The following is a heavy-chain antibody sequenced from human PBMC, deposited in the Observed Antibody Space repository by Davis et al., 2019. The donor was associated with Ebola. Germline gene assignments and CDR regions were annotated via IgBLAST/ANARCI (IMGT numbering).Heavy chain of an antibody. V-gene: IGHV4-39*01. Sequence: ESLKISCTVSGGSISSSSYYWGWIRQPPGKGLEWIGSIYYSGSTYYNPSLKSRVTISVYTSKNQFALKLSSVTAADTAVYYCARHAVWFDPWGQGTLVTVSS. CDR3: ARHAVWFDP. J-gene: IGHJ5*02. CDR1: GGSISSSSYY. CDR2: IYYSGST.